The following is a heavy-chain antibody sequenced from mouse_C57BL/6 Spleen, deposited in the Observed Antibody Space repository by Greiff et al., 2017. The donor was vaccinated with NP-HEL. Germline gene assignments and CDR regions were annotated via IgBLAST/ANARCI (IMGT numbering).Heavy chain of an antibody. CDR3: TSYDGYYGRFAY. CDR1: GYTFTDYE. CDR2: IDPETGGT. V-gene: IGHV1-15*01. Sequence: VQLQQSGAELVRPGASVTLSCKASGYTFTDYEMHWVKQTPVHGLEWIGAIDPETGGTAYNQKFKGKAILTADKSSSTAYMELRSLTSEDSAVYYCTSYDGYYGRFAYWGQGTLVTVSA. J-gene: IGHJ3*01. D-gene: IGHD2-3*01.